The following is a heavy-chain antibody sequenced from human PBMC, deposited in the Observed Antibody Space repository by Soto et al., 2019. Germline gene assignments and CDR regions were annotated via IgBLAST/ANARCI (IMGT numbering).Heavy chain of an antibody. CDR3: ARVAYYYDSSGYYLSFEY. D-gene: IGHD3-22*01. CDR1: GDTFTSYD. CDR2: MNPNSGNT. Sequence: GASVKVSCKASGDTFTSYDINWVRQATGQGLEWMGWMNPNSGNTGYAQKFQGRVTMTRNTSISTAYMELSSLRSEDTAVYYCARVAYYYDSSGYYLSFEYWGQGTLVTVSS. V-gene: IGHV1-8*01. J-gene: IGHJ4*02.